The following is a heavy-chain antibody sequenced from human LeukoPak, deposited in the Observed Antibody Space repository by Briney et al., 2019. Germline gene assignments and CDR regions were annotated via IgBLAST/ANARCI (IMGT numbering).Heavy chain of an antibody. J-gene: IGHJ4*02. V-gene: IGHV3-21*01. CDR3: AREGNDYDFWSGHHSPDY. CDR2: ISSSSSYI. Sequence: GGSLRLSCAASGFTFSSYSMNWVRQAAGKGLEWGSSISSSSSYIYYADSVKGRFTISRDNAKNSLYLQMNSLRAEDTAVYYCAREGNDYDFWSGHHSPDYWGQGTLVTVSS. D-gene: IGHD3-3*01. CDR1: GFTFSSYS.